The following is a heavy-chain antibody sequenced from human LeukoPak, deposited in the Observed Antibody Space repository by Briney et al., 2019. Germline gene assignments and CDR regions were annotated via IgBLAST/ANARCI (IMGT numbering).Heavy chain of an antibody. CDR2: IRSPADGGAT. CDR1: GFRFDNYG. CDR3: TRDVTDYGDYIGWFDP. Sequence: PGGSLRLSCTTSGFRFDNYGMTWVRQAPGKGLEWVAFIRSPADGGATHYAASVEGRFTISRDDSKNIAYLQMNSLKTEDTAVYHCTRDVTDYGDYIGWFDPWGRGTQVTVSS. D-gene: IGHD4-17*01. J-gene: IGHJ5*02. V-gene: IGHV3-49*04.